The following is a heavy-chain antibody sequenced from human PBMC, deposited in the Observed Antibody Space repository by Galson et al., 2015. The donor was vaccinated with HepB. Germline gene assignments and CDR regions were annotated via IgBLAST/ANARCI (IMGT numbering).Heavy chain of an antibody. D-gene: IGHD2-2*01. Sequence: SLRLSCAASGFTFSSYAMHWVRQAPGKGLEYVSASSSNGGSTYYANSVKGRFTISRDNSKNTLYLQMGSLRAEDMAVYYCARGGCSSTSCSIDYWGQGTLVTVSS. CDR2: SSSNGGST. CDR3: ARGGCSSTSCSIDY. V-gene: IGHV3-64*01. J-gene: IGHJ4*02. CDR1: GFTFSSYA.